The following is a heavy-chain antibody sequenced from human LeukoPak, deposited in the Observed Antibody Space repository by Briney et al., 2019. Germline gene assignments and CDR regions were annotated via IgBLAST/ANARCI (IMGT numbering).Heavy chain of an antibody. CDR1: GGSISSGSYY. CDR3: ARDVNHPKLRYFDWLLYRLDNWFDP. J-gene: IGHJ5*02. D-gene: IGHD3-9*01. CDR2: IYTSGST. V-gene: IGHV4-61*02. Sequence: SQTLSLTCTVSGGSISSGSYYWSWIRQPAGKGLEWIGRIYTSGSTNSNPSLKSRVTISVDTSKNQFSLKLSSVTAADTAVYYCARDVNHPKLRYFDWLLYRLDNWFDPWGRGTLVTVSS.